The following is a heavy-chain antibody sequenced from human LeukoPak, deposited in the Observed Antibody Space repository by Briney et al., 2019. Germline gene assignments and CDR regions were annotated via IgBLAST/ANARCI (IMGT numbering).Heavy chain of an antibody. CDR3: ARDTIFGVVYS. CDR1: GGTFSSYA. V-gene: IGHV1-69*04. CDR2: ITPILGIA. J-gene: IGHJ4*02. Sequence: ASVKVSCKASGGTFSSYAISWVRQAPGQGLEWMGRITPILGIANYAQKFQGRVTITADKSTSTAYMELSSLRSEDTAVYYCARDTIFGVVYSWGQGTLVTVSS. D-gene: IGHD3-3*01.